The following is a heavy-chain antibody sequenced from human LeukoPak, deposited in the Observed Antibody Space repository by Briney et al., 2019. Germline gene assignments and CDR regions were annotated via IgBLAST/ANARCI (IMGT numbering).Heavy chain of an antibody. CDR3: AGGITGTTMAY. V-gene: IGHV4-59*01. J-gene: IGHJ4*02. CDR2: IYYSGST. CDR1: LGSISSYY. D-gene: IGHD1-7*01. Sequence: PSETLSLTCTVSLGSISSYYWSWIRQPPGKGLEWIGYIYYSGSTNYNPSLKSRVTIPVDTSKNQFSLKLSSVTAADTAVYYCAGGITGTTMAYWGQGTLVTVSS.